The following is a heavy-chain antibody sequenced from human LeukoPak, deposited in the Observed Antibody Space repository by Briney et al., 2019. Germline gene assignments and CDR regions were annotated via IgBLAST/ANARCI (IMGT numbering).Heavy chain of an antibody. CDR3: AKSGSYFAFDI. J-gene: IGHJ3*02. Sequence: PGGSLRLSCAASGFTVSSNYMSWVRQAPGKGLEWVSVIYSGGSTYYADSVKGRFTISRDNSKNTLYLQMNSLRAEDTAVYYCAKSGSYFAFDIWGQGQWSPSLQ. D-gene: IGHD1-26*01. V-gene: IGHV3-53*01. CDR2: IYSGGST. CDR1: GFTVSSNY.